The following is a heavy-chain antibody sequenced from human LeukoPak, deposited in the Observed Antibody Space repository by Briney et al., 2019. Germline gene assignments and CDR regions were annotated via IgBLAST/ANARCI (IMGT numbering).Heavy chain of an antibody. V-gene: IGHV3-53*01. Sequence: PWGSLTLSCAASGFTVSSNYMSWVRQAPGKGLEWVSIIFSGGSTYYADSVKGRFTISRDNAKNSLYLQMNSLRAEDTTVYYCARDFRKDYYGSGSYYNDYYYGMDVWGQGSTVTASS. J-gene: IGHJ6*02. D-gene: IGHD3-10*01. CDR2: IFSGGST. CDR1: GFTVSSNY. CDR3: ARDFRKDYYGSGSYYNDYYYGMDV.